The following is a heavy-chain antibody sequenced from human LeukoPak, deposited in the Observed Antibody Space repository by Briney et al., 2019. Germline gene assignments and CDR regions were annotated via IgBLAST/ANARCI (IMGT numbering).Heavy chain of an antibody. V-gene: IGHV3-23*01. CDR1: GLTFSEYA. CDR2: ITSGFTP. Sequence: GGSLRLSCAASGLTFSEYAMSWFRQAPGKGLEWVSGITSGFTPHYADSVKGRFTISRDNSKNTFHLQLNSLRAEDTAVYYCAKDDSDSRVADVFFEYWGQGTLVTVSS. J-gene: IGHJ4*02. D-gene: IGHD3-3*01. CDR3: AKDDSDSRVADVFFEY.